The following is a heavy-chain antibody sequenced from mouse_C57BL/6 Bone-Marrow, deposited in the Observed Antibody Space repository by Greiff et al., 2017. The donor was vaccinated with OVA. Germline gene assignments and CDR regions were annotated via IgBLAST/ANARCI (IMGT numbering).Heavy chain of an antibody. V-gene: IGHV1-22*01. CDR2: INPNNGGT. CDR1: GYTFTDYN. J-gene: IGHJ3*01. Sequence: VQLQQSGPELVKPGASVKMSCKASGYTFTDYNMHWVKQSHGKSLEWIGYINPNNGGTSYNQKFKGKATLTVNKSSSTAYMELRSLTSEDSAVYDCARRGDDGYYRFAYWGQGTLVTVSA. D-gene: IGHD2-3*01. CDR3: ARRGDDGYYRFAY.